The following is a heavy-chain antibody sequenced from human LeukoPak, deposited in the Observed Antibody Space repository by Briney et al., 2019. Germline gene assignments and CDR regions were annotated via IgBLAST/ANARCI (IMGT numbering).Heavy chain of an antibody. Sequence: SETLSLTCAAYGGSFSGYYWSWIRQPPGKGLEWIGEINHSGSTNYNPSLKSRVTISVDTSKNQFSLKLSSVTAADTAVYYCATSMVTAPGYFDYWGQGTLVTVSS. CDR2: INHSGST. CDR1: GGSFSGYY. J-gene: IGHJ4*02. D-gene: IGHD2-21*02. CDR3: ATSMVTAPGYFDY. V-gene: IGHV4-34*01.